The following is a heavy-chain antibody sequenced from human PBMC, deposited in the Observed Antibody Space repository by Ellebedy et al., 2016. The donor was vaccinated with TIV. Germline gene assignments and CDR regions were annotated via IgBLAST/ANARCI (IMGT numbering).Heavy chain of an antibody. D-gene: IGHD5-18*01. CDR2: IHTSGST. CDR3: ARDGTGYSYGLGVDY. V-gene: IGHV4-61*02. CDR1: GGSISSGSYY. Sequence: SETLSLXXTVSGGSISSGSYYWSWIRQPAGKGLEWIGRIHTSGSTSYNPSLKSRVSMSVDTSKNQFSLKLSSVTAADTAVYYCARDGTGYSYGLGVDYWGQGTLVTVSS. J-gene: IGHJ4*02.